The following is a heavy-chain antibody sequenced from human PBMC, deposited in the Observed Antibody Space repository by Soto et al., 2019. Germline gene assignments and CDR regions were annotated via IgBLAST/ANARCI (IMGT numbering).Heavy chain of an antibody. CDR3: ASVLDPKKLRYYYDSSGYYYSY. CDR1: GFTFSSYS. D-gene: IGHD3-22*01. CDR2: ISSSSSYI. J-gene: IGHJ4*02. Sequence: GGSLRLSCAASGFTFSSYSMNWVRQAPGKGLEWVSSISSSSSYIYYADSVKGRFTISRDNAKNSLYLQMNSLRAEDTAVYYCASVLDPKKLRYYYDSSGYYYSYWGQGTLVTVSS. V-gene: IGHV3-21*01.